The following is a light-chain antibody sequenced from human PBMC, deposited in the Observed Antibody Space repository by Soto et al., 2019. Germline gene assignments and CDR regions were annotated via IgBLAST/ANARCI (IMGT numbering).Light chain of an antibody. V-gene: IGKV3-20*01. CDR2: GAS. CDR3: RQYDSSPLT. CDR1: QSVSSSY. J-gene: IGKJ4*01. Sequence: EIVLTQSPGTLSLSPGERATLSCRASQSVSSSYLAWYQQKPGQAPRLLIYGASCRATGIPDRFSGSGSGTDFTLNISRLEPEDFAVYYCRQYDSSPLTFGGGNKVEIK.